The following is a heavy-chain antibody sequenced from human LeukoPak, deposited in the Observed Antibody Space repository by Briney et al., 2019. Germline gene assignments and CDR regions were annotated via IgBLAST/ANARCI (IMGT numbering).Heavy chain of an antibody. CDR2: IYRDGST. CDR1: GFTFSDYY. D-gene: IGHD6-19*01. J-gene: IGHJ4*02. Sequence: GGSLRLSCAASGFTFSDYYMSWVRQAPGKGLEWVSIIYRDGSTYYADSVKGRFTVSRDSSKNTLYLQMNSLRDEDTAVYYCARESSGWSYTFDYWGQGTLVTVSS. V-gene: IGHV3-53*01. CDR3: ARESSGWSYTFDY.